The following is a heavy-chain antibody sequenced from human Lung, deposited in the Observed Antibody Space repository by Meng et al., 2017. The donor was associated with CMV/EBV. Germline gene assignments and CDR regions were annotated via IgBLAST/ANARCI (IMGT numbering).Heavy chain of an antibody. Sequence: QITLKESVPTLVKPTQPLTLTCTFSGFSLSTSGVGVGWIRQPPGKALEWLALIYWDDDKRYSPSLKSRLTITKDTSKNQVVLTMTNMDPVDTATYYCAHERRYCGGDCYYDFDYWGQGTLVTVSS. CDR1: GFSLSTSGVG. D-gene: IGHD2-21*02. CDR3: AHERRYCGGDCYYDFDY. CDR2: IYWDDDK. V-gene: IGHV2-5*02. J-gene: IGHJ4*02.